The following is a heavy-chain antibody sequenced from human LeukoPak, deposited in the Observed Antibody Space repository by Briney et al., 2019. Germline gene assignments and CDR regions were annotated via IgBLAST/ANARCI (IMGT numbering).Heavy chain of an antibody. J-gene: IGHJ4*02. V-gene: IGHV3-21*01. D-gene: IGHD6-13*01. CDR2: ISSSSSYI. CDR3: ARSAAAGPDGAY. Sequence: GGSLRPSCAASGFTFSSYSMNWVRQAPGKGLEWVSSISSSSSYIYYADSVKGRFTISRDNAKNSLYLQMNSLRAEDTAVYYCARSAAAGPDGAYWGQGTLVTVSS. CDR1: GFTFSSYS.